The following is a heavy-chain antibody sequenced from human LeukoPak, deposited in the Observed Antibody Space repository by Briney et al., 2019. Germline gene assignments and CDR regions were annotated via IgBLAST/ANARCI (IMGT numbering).Heavy chain of an antibody. Sequence: PGGSLRLSRAASGFTFSTHAMGWVRQAPGKGLEWVSGISASGASTYSADSVKGRFTISRDNSKNTLYLQLKSLRAEDTAAYYCARHYYASQSPFDCWGQGTLVTVSS. J-gene: IGHJ4*02. CDR2: ISASGAST. D-gene: IGHD3-10*01. V-gene: IGHV3-23*01. CDR3: ARHYYASQSPFDC. CDR1: GFTFSTHA.